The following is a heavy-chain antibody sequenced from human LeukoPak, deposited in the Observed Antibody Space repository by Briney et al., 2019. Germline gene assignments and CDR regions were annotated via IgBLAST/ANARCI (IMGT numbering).Heavy chain of an antibody. D-gene: IGHD6-19*01. V-gene: IGHV4-38-2*02. CDR3: ARGPRQWLFGWFDP. CDR2: FYHGGST. Sequence: PSETLSPTCTVSGYSISTGYYWDWIRQPPGKGLEWIGTFYHGGSTYYNPSLKSRVTISVDTSKNQFSLKLSSVTAADTAVYYCARGPRQWLFGWFDPWGQGTLVTVSS. CDR1: GYSISTGYY. J-gene: IGHJ5*02.